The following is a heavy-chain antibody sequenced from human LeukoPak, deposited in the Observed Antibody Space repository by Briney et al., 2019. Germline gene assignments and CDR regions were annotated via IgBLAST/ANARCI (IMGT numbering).Heavy chain of an antibody. CDR3: ASFVAGDYTGNFDY. Sequence: GASVKVSCKASGYTFTSYDINWVRQATGQGLEWMGWMNPNSGNTGYAQKFQGRVTMTRNTSISTAYMELSSLRSEDTAVYYCASFVAGDYTGNFDYWGQGTLVTVSS. CDR1: GYTFTSYD. V-gene: IGHV1-8*01. CDR2: MNPNSGNT. J-gene: IGHJ4*02. D-gene: IGHD4-17*01.